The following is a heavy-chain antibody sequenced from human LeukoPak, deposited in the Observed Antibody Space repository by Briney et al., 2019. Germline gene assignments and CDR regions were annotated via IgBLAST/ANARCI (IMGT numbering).Heavy chain of an antibody. CDR1: GLTCTTYS. D-gene: IGHD3-3*01. CDR2: ISGSGGST. J-gene: IGHJ4*02. CDR3: AKGGQNYDFWRFDY. Sequence: PGGSLRVSCEASGLTCTTYSMNWIRQAQGKGLEWVSSISGSGGSTYYADSVKGRFSLSRDNSKNTLDLQMTGLRAEDTALYYCAKGGQNYDFWRFDYWGQGTLVTVSS. V-gene: IGHV3-23*01.